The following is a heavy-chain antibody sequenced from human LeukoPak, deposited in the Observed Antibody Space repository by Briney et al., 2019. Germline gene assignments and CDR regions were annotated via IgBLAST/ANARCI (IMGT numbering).Heavy chain of an antibody. CDR3: ARGALLGSGSYYDFDY. J-gene: IGHJ4*02. D-gene: IGHD3-10*01. CDR1: GDSVSSNSAT. CDR2: TYSRSRWYN. V-gene: IGHV6-1*01. Sequence: SQTLSLTCAISGDSVSSNSATWSWIRQSPSRGLEWLGRTYSRSRWYNDYAVSVKGRIIINPDTSKNQFSLQLSSVTPEDTAVYYCARGALLGSGSYYDFDYWGQGTLVTVSS.